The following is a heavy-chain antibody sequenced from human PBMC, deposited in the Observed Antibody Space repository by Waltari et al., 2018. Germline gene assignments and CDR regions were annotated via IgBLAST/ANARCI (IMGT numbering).Heavy chain of an antibody. Sequence: QVQLQQWGAGLLKPSETLSLTCAVYGGSFSGYYWSWIRQPPGKGLEWIGEINHSGSTNYNPSLKSRVTISVDTSKNQFSLKLSSVTAADTAVYYCARGRWEQQLTPYYYYMDVWGKGTTVTVSS. CDR1: GGSFSGYY. V-gene: IGHV4-34*01. D-gene: IGHD6-13*01. CDR3: ARGRWEQQLTPYYYYMDV. CDR2: INHSGST. J-gene: IGHJ6*03.